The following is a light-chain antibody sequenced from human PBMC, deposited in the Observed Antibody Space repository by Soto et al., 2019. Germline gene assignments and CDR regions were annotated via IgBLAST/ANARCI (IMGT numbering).Light chain of an antibody. CDR2: QVT. J-gene: IGLJ1*01. V-gene: IGLV2-14*01. Sequence: SSDIASFNYVSWYQQYPGKAPKLLIYQVTSRASGVSHRFSGSKFGDTASLTISGLQPEDEAEYYCNSYSSSTFYVFGTGTKVTVL. CDR1: SSDIASFNY. CDR3: NSYSSSTFYV.